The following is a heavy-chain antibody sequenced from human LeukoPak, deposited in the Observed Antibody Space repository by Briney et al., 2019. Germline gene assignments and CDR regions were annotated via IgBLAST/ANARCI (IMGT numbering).Heavy chain of an antibody. D-gene: IGHD2-21*02. J-gene: IGHJ5*02. Sequence: SQTLSLTCTVPGGSISRGMYYSSWIRQPAGKGLEWIGRIYTSGSTNYNASLKSRVTISVDTSKDQFSLKLSSVTAADTAVYYCARDRAAYCGGDCYPNWFDPWGQGTLVTVSS. V-gene: IGHV4-61*02. CDR1: GGSISRGMYY. CDR2: IYTSGST. CDR3: ARDRAAYCGGDCYPNWFDP.